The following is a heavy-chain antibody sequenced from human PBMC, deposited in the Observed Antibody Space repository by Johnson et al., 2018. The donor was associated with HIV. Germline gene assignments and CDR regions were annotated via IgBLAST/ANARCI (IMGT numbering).Heavy chain of an antibody. CDR1: GFTFSSYA. CDR2: ISYDGSNK. D-gene: IGHD1-26*01. V-gene: IGHV3-30*04. J-gene: IGHJ3*01. Sequence: VQLVESGGGVVQPGRSLRLSCAASGFTFSSYAMHWVRQAPGKGLEWVAVISYDGSNKYYADSVKGRFTISRDNSKNTLYLQMNSLRAEDTAVYYCAKGSWALWSPWGQGTMVTVSS. CDR3: AKGSWALWSP.